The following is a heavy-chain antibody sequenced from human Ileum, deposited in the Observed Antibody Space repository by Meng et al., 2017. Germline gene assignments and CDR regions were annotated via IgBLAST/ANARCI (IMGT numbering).Heavy chain of an antibody. CDR3: AREGAYNGGDY. V-gene: IGHV1-18*01. CDR1: GYNFTTYG. CDR2: MNTDKGNT. Sequence: QVQLLQSGAEVKKPGASVKVSCKASGYNFTTYGISWVRQAPGQGLEWMGWMNTDKGNTNYAQKFQGRVTMTRDTSTSTAYMELRSLRSDDTAVYYCAREGAYNGGDYWGQGTLVTVSS. J-gene: IGHJ4*02. D-gene: IGHD1-1*01.